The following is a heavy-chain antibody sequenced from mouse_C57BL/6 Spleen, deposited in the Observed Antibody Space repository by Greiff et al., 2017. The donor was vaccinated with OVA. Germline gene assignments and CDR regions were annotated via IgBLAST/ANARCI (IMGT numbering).Heavy chain of an antibody. D-gene: IGHD2-3*01. CDR1: GYAFSSSW. CDR2: IYPGDGDT. V-gene: IGHV1-82*01. J-gene: IGHJ1*03. CDR3: ARFDGYLWYFDV. Sequence: VQLQQSGPELVKPGASVKISCKASGYAFSSSWMNWVKQRPGKGLEWIGRIYPGDGDTNYNGKFTGKATLTADKSSSTAYMQLSSLTSEDSAVYFCARFDGYLWYFDVWGTGTTVTVSS.